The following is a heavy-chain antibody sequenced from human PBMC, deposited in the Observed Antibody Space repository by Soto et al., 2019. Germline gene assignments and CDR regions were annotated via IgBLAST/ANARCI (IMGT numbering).Heavy chain of an antibody. CDR1: GGTFSSYT. D-gene: IGHD3-10*01. V-gene: IGHV1-69*02. CDR2: IIPILGIA. Sequence: QVQLVQSGAEVKKPGSSVKVSCKASGGTFSSYTISWVRQAPGQGLEWMGRIIPILGIANYAQKFQGRVTXTXXKSTSTAYMELSSLRSEDTAVYYCARSRGGGAFDIWGQGTMVTVSS. CDR3: ARSRGGGAFDI. J-gene: IGHJ3*02.